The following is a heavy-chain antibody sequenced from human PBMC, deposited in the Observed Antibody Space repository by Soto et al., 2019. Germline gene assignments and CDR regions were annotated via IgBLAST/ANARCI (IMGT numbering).Heavy chain of an antibody. J-gene: IGHJ6*02. CDR1: GGPISRRGYY. CDR2: IYYSGST. CDR3: ARDANRYASGSYGMDV. Sequence: TLSLTCTVTGGPISRRGYYWRWTRPHPWKGLEWSGYIYYSGSTYYNPSLKSRVTISVDTSKNQFSLKLSSVTAADTAVYYCARDANRYASGSYGMDVWGQGTTVTVSS. V-gene: IGHV4-31*03. D-gene: IGHD3-10*01.